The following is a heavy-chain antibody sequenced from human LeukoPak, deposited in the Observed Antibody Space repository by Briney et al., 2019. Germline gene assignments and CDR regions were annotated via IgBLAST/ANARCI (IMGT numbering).Heavy chain of an antibody. V-gene: IGHV3-30*18. D-gene: IGHD6-13*01. CDR2: ISYDGSNK. CDR1: GFTLSNAW. CDR3: AKDSYSSSWYRWDYYYYGMDV. J-gene: IGHJ6*02. Sequence: PGGSLRLSCAASGFTLSNAWMNWVRQAPGKGLEWVAVISYDGSNKYYADSVKGRFTISRDNSKNTLYLQMNSLRAEDTVVYYCAKDSYSSSWYRWDYYYYGMDVWGQGTTVTVSS.